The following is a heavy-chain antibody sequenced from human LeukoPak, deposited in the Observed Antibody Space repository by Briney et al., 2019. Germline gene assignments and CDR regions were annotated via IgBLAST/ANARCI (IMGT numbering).Heavy chain of an antibody. CDR2: IRYDGSNK. Sequence: GGSLRLSCAASGFSFSSYGMHWVRQAPGKGLEWVAFIRYDGSNKYYADSVKGRFTISRDNAKNSLYLQMNSLRAEDTAVYYCAREIRYYDSPQDYYYYMDVWGKGTTVTVSS. J-gene: IGHJ6*03. V-gene: IGHV3-30*02. D-gene: IGHD3-22*01. CDR3: AREIRYYDSPQDYYYYMDV. CDR1: GFSFSSYG.